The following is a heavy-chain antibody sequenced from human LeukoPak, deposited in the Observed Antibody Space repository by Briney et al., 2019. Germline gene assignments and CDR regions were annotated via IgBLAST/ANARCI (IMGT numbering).Heavy chain of an antibody. CDR1: GGSISSYY. D-gene: IGHD3-10*01. J-gene: IGHJ6*02. V-gene: IGHV4-59*08. CDR2: IYYSGST. CDR3: ARSYYYGSGSYGMDV. Sequence: SETLSLTCTVSGGSISSYYWSWIRQPAGKGLEWIGYIYYSGSTNYNPSLKSRVTISVDTSKNQFSLKLSSVTAADTAVYYCARSYYYGSGSYGMDVWGQGTTVTVSS.